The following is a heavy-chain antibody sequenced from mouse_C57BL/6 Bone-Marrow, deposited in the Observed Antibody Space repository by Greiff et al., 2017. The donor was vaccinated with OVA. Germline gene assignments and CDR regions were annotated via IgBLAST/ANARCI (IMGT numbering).Heavy chain of an antibody. J-gene: IGHJ2*01. CDR2: INPSNGGT. V-gene: IGHV1-53*01. CDR1: GYTFTSYW. Sequence: QVQLKQPGTELVKPGASVKLSCKASGYTFTSYWMHWVKQRPGQGLEWIGNINPSNGGTNYNEKFKSKATLTVDKSSSTAYMQLSSLTSEDSAVYYCARERVITTVVATNDYWGQGTTLTVSS. D-gene: IGHD1-1*01. CDR3: ARERVITTVVATNDY.